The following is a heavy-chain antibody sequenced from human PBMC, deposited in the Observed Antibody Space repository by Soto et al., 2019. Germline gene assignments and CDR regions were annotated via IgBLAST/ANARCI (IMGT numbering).Heavy chain of an antibody. D-gene: IGHD3-22*01. CDR3: AKVLRSQVVCFDY. Sequence: QVQLVESGGGVVQPGRSLRLSCAASGFTFSSYGMHWVRQAPGKGLEWVAVISYDGSNKYYADSVKGRFTISRDNSKNTLYLQMNSLRAEDTAVYYCAKVLRSQVVCFDYWGQGTLVNVSS. CDR2: ISYDGSNK. CDR1: GFTFSSYG. J-gene: IGHJ4*02. V-gene: IGHV3-30*18.